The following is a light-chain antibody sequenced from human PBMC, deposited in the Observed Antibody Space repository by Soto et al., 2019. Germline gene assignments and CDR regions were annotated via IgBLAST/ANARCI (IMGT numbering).Light chain of an antibody. CDR1: TSN. Sequence: SVLTQTPSVSGAPGQTVTISCTGTTSNVHWYQQLPGTAPKLLIFDNTNRPSGVPDRFSGSKSDTSASLAITGLQAEDEADYYCQFFDSLSGSVVFGGGTKVTVL. CDR2: DNT. V-gene: IGLV1-40*01. J-gene: IGLJ3*02. CDR3: QFFDSLSGSVV.